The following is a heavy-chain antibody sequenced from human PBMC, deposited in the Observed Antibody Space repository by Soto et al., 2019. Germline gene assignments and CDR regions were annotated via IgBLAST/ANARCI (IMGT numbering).Heavy chain of an antibody. CDR3: ARVGYCSNRRSSTQEKKNYYYCMDV. J-gene: IGHJ6*03. D-gene: IGHD2-2*01. CDR2: ISSSSSYI. V-gene: IGHV3-21*01. CDR1: GFTFSSYS. Sequence: GGSLRLSCAASGFTFSSYSMNWVRQAPGKGLEWVSSISSSSSYIYYADSVKGRFTISRDNAKNSLYLQMNSLRAEDTAVYYCARVGYCSNRRSSTQEKKNYYYCMDVWGKGTTVTVSS.